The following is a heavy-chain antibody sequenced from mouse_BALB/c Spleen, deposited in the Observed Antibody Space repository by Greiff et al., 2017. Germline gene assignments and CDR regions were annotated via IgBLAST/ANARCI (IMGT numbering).Heavy chain of an antibody. J-gene: IGHJ3*01. Sequence: EVQLVESGGGLVQPGGSLRLSCATSGFTFTDYYMSWVRQPPGKALEWLGFIRNKANGYTTEYSASVKGRFTISRDNSQSILYLQMNTLRAEDSATYYCARESYYDGWFAYWGQGTLVTVSA. D-gene: IGHD1-1*01. CDR1: GFTFTDYY. CDR3: ARESYYDGWFAY. CDR2: IRNKANGYTT. V-gene: IGHV7-3*02.